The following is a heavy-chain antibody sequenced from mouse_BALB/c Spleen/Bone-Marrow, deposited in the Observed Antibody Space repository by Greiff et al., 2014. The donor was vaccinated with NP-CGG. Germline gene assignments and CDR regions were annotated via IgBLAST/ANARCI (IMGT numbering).Heavy chain of an antibody. CDR3: ARNFYGSAYFDF. CDR1: GYKFNDFA. V-gene: IGHV1-67*01. CDR2: ISTYSGNT. Sequence: QVQLKPSGPELVRPGVSVKISCKGSGYKFNDFAMHWGKQRHAKSLEWIGLISTYSGNTHYNQKFKGKATMTVDKSSSTAYMELARLTSEDSAIYYCARNFYGSAYFDFWGQGSTLTVSS. D-gene: IGHD1-1*01. J-gene: IGHJ2*01.